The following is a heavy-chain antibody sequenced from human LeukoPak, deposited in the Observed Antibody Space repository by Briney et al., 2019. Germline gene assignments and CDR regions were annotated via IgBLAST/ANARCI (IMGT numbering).Heavy chain of an antibody. CDR2: ISAYNGNT. D-gene: IGHD5-18*01. V-gene: IGHV1-18*01. J-gene: IGHJ6*02. CDR1: XYTXTSYG. Sequence: GASVKVXCXXSXYTXTSYGXSWVRQAPGQGLEWMGWISAYNGNTNYAQKLQGRVTMTTDTSTSTAYMELRSLRSDDTAVYYCARGVDTAMVDYYYYYGMDVWGQGTTVTVSS. CDR3: ARGVDTAMVDYYYYYGMDV.